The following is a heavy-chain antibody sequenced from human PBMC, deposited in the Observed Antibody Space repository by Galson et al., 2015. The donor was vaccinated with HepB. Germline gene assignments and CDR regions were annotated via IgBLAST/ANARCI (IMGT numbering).Heavy chain of an antibody. CDR2: INTNTGNP. CDR1: GYTFTSYA. CDR3: ARGGLLRFLEWLLPYYYYGMDV. V-gene: IGHV7-4-1*02. J-gene: IGHJ6*02. D-gene: IGHD3-3*01. Sequence: SVKVSCKASGYTFTSYAMNWVRQAPGQGLEWMGWINTNTGNPTYAQGFTGRFVFSLDTSVSTAYLQISSLKAEDTAVYYCARGGLLRFLEWLLPYYYYGMDVWGQGTTVTVSS.